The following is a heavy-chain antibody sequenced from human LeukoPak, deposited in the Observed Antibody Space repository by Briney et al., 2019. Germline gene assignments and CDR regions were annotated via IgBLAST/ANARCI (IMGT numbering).Heavy chain of an antibody. Sequence: GASVKVSCKASGYTFTDYYMHWVRQAPGQGLEWMGWINPNSGGTNCAQKFQGRVTMTRDTSISTVYMELSRLRSDDTAVYYCARASEIQLWPSYVDYWGQGTLVTVSS. D-gene: IGHD5-18*01. CDR2: INPNSGGT. CDR1: GYTFTDYY. V-gene: IGHV1-2*02. CDR3: ARASEIQLWPSYVDY. J-gene: IGHJ4*02.